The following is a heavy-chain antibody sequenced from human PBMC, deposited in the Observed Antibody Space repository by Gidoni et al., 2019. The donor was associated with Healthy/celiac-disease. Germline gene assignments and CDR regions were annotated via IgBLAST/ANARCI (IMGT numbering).Heavy chain of an antibody. CDR1: GFTFSSYR. J-gene: IGHJ6*03. CDR3: ARDQYGDYAKVYYYYYMDV. Sequence: EVQLVESGGGLVQPGGSLRLSCAASGFTFSSYRLNWVRQAPGKGLEWVSYISSSSSTIYYADSVKGRFTISRDNAKNSLYLQMNSLRDEDTAVYYCARDQYGDYAKVYYYYYMDVWGKGTTVTVSS. D-gene: IGHD4-17*01. CDR2: ISSSSSTI. V-gene: IGHV3-48*02.